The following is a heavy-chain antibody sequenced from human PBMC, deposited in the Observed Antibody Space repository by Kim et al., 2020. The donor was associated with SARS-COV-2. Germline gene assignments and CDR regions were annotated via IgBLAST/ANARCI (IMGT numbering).Heavy chain of an antibody. CDR1: GYTFSNYA. CDR2: INAGSGNT. D-gene: IGHD3-3*01. V-gene: IGHV1-3*01. Sequence: ASVKVSCKASGYTFSNYAMHWVRQAPGQRLECMVWINAGSGNTEYSQKLQGRLIITRDTSASTAYMELSSLRSEDRAVYYCARGDAVLRFLEWLSSYFDYWGQGTLVTVSS. J-gene: IGHJ4*02. CDR3: ARGDAVLRFLEWLSSYFDY.